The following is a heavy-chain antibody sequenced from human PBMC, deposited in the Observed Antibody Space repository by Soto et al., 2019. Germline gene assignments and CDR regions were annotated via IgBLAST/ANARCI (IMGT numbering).Heavy chain of an antibody. CDR2: VSYDGSIK. CDR3: XXXGXXXXXXXXXXTSYFYGLAV. J-gene: IGHJ6*02. CDR1: GFTFSVYG. V-gene: IGHV3-30*03. Sequence: QVQLVESGGGVVQPGRSLRLSCAASGFTFSVYGMHWVRQAPGKGLEWVALVSYDGSIKYYADSVKGRFTISRDNSKNTLYLQMNSLRXXXXXXXXXXXXGXXXXXXXXXXTSYFYGLAVWGQGTTVTVSS.